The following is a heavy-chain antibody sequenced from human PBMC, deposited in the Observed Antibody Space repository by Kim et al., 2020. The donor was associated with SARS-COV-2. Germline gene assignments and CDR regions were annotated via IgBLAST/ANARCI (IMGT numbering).Heavy chain of an antibody. CDR1: GFTFSSYA. V-gene: IGHV3-30*04. CDR3: ARDSSHYYDSSGYPSNFDY. CDR2: ISYDGSNK. D-gene: IGHD3-22*01. Sequence: GGSLRLSCAASGFTFSSYAMHWVRQAPGKGLEWVAVISYDGSNKYYADSVKGRFTISRDNSKNTLYLQMNSLRAEDTAVYYCARDSSHYYDSSGYPSNFDYWGQGTLVTVSS. J-gene: IGHJ4*02.